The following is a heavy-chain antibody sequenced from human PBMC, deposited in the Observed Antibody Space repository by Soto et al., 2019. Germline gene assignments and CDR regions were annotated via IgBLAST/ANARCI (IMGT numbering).Heavy chain of an antibody. D-gene: IGHD5-12*01. CDR2: IYYSGST. CDR3: ARDFGYSGYDAAYYYYSMDV. V-gene: IGHV4-59*01. J-gene: IGHJ6*02. CDR1: GGSISSYY. Sequence: SETLSLTCTVSGGSISSYYWSWIRQPPGKGLEWIGYIYYSGSTNYNPSLKSRVTISVDTSKNQFSLKLSSVTAADTAVYYCARDFGYSGYDAAYYYYSMDVWGQGTTVTVS.